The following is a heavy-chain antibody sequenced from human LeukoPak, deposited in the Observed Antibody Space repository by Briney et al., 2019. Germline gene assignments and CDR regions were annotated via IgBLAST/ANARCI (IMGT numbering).Heavy chain of an antibody. D-gene: IGHD6-19*01. Sequence: PSETLSLTCTVSGGSISSYYWSWIRQPPGKGLEWIGYIYYSGSTNYNPSLKSRVTISVDTSKNQFSLKLSSVTAADTAVYYCAGRGTQKRSGWAFDYWGQGTLVTVSS. V-gene: IGHV4-59*12. CDR3: AGRGTQKRSGWAFDY. CDR1: GGSISSYY. CDR2: IYYSGST. J-gene: IGHJ4*02.